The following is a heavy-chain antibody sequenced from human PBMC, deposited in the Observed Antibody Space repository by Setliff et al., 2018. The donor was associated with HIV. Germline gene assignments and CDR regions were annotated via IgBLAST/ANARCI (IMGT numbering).Heavy chain of an antibody. V-gene: IGHV3-33*06. Sequence: GGSLRLSCAASGFTFSSYGMHWVRQAPGEGLEWVAVIWYDGSNKYYADSVKGRFAISRDNSKNTLYLQMNSLRAEDTAVYFCAKSKTKYSSSWYTDIRPDYFQHWGQGTLVTVSS. CDR3: AKSKTKYSSSWYTDIRPDYFQH. CDR1: GFTFSSYG. CDR2: IWYDGSNK. D-gene: IGHD6-13*01. J-gene: IGHJ1*01.